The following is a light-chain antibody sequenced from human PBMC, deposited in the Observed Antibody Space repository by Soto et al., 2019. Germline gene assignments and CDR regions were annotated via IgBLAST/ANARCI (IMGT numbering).Light chain of an antibody. CDR2: AAS. CDR1: QSISTY. CDR3: QQSYSGPRT. Sequence: DIQMTQSPSSLGASVGDRVTVSCRASQSISTYLNWFQQRPGKAPKLLIYAASSLHDGVPSRLSGSGSGTDFTLTISRLQPEECATYDGQQSYSGPRTFGQGTKVDIK. V-gene: IGKV1-39*01. J-gene: IGKJ1*01.